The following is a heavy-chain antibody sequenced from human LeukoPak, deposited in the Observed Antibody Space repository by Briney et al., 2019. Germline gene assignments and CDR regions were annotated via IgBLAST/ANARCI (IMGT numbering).Heavy chain of an antibody. Sequence: PGGSLRLSCAASGFTFSSYEMNWVRQAPGKGLEWVSYISSSGSTIYYADSVKGRFTISRDNAKNSLYLQVNSLRAEDTAVYYCARGPSSTNLLWFDYLGQGTLVTVSS. CDR2: ISSSGSTI. V-gene: IGHV3-48*03. CDR1: GFTFSSYE. CDR3: ARGPSSTNLLWFDY. J-gene: IGHJ4*02. D-gene: IGHD2-2*01.